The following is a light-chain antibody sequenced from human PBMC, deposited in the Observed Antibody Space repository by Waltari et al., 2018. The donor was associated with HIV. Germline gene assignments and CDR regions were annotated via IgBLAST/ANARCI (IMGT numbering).Light chain of an antibody. CDR2: KDS. V-gene: IGLV3-25*03. J-gene: IGLJ3*02. Sequence: SYELTQPPSVSVSPGQTARITCPGDVLPKQYAYWYQQMPGQAPVLVIYKDSEMPSGIPERFSASSSGTTVTLTISGVQAEDEADYYCQSAESTGIGVFGGGTKLTVL. CDR1: VLPKQY. CDR3: QSAESTGIGV.